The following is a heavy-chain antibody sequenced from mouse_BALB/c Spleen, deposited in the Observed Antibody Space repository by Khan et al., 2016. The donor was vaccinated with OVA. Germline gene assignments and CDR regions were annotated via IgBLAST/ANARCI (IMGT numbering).Heavy chain of an antibody. CDR3: ARHGSTSWFAY. V-gene: IGHV1S135*01. D-gene: IGHD1-1*01. CDR2: IDPFNGGT. CDR1: GYSFTSYY. J-gene: IGHJ3*01. Sequence: VQLQQSGPELMKPGASMKISCKASGYSFTSYYLHWVKQSHGRTLEWIGYIDPFNGGTTYNQKFKGKATLTVDKSSSTAYMHLSSLTSEDSAVYYCARHGSTSWFAYWGQGTLVTVSA.